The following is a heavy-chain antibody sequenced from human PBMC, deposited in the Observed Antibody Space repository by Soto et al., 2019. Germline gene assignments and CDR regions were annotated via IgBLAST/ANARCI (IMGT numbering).Heavy chain of an antibody. CDR2: IKQDGSEK. J-gene: IGHJ4*02. V-gene: IGHV3-7*01. D-gene: IGHD6-13*01. Sequence: EVQVVESGGGLVQPGGSLRLSCAASGFTLSTYWMTWVRQAPGKGLEWVANIKQDGSEKYYVDSVKGRFTVSRDNAKNSLYLQMNSLRPEDTAVYYCGPADRGTPAGGTVQWGQGTLVTVSS. CDR3: GPADRGTPAGGTVQ. CDR1: GFTLSTYW.